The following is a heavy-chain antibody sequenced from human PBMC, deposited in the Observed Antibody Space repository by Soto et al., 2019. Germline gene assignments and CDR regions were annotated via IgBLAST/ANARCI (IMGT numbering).Heavy chain of an antibody. CDR1: VGSISSDDYY. CDR2: TYYSGRT. V-gene: IGHV4-30-4*01. J-gene: IGHJ4*02. D-gene: IGHD6-6*01. CDR3: ARDRSNSTDFFDA. Sequence: SETLSLTCTVSVGSISSDDYYWTWIRQARGEGLEWIGYTYYSGRTLYNPSLKSRITISIDTSKNQFSLKLISVSAADTAVYYCARDRSNSTDFFDAWGQGTLVTVSS.